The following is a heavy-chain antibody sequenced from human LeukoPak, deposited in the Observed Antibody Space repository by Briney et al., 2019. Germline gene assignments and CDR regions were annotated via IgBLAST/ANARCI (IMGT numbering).Heavy chain of an antibody. Sequence: SETLSLTCTVSGGSISSYYWSWIRQPPGKGLEWIGYIYYSGSTNYNPSLKSRVTISVDTSKNQFSLKLSSVTAADTAVYYCARTITIFGVVIRSFDYWGRGTLVTVSS. CDR2: IYYSGST. CDR3: ARTITIFGVVIRSFDY. CDR1: GGSISSYY. V-gene: IGHV4-59*01. J-gene: IGHJ4*02. D-gene: IGHD3-3*01.